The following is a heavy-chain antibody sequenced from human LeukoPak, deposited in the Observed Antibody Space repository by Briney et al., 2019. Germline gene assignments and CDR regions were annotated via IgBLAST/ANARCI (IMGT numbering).Heavy chain of an antibody. CDR3: AKGKRSSGWTD. V-gene: IGHV3-23*01. CDR1: GFTFSSYS. J-gene: IGHJ4*02. Sequence: GGSLRLSCAASGFTFSSYSMNWVRQAPGRGLEWVSAVSDSGSGTYYADSVKGRFTISRDNSKNTLYLQMTSLRAEDTALYYCAKGKRSSGWTDWGQGTLVTLSS. CDR2: VSDSGSGT. D-gene: IGHD6-19*01.